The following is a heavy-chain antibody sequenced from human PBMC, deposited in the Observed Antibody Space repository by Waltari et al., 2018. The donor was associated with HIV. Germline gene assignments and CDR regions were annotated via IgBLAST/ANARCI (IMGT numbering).Heavy chain of an antibody. CDR2: IKQEGSEK. D-gene: IGHD3-10*01. CDR1: GFTFSCYL. V-gene: IGHV3-7*04. Sequence: EVQLVESGGGLVQTGGSLRLSCAASGFTFSCYLMSWVLQAPGKGLEWVANIKQEGSEKYYVDSVNGRFTISRDNAENSLYLQMNSLRAEDTAVYYCARGGFYGSGSKVNWGQGTLVTVSS. CDR3: ARGGFYGSGSKVN. J-gene: IGHJ4*02.